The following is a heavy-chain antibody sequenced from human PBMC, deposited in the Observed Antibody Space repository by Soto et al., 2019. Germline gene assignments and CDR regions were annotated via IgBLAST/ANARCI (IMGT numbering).Heavy chain of an antibody. V-gene: IGHV3-23*01. CDR3: AKGSQYDILTAQHAFES. J-gene: IGHJ4*02. D-gene: IGHD3-9*01. Sequence: PGGSLRLSCSVSGFSFSNYAMTWVRQAPGKGLEWVSSISGGGGGTHYADSMKGRVTISRDNSKNTLHLEMKRLRADDTAVYYCAKGSQYDILTAQHAFESWGQVTLGTVAS. CDR2: ISGGGGGT. CDR1: GFSFSNYA.